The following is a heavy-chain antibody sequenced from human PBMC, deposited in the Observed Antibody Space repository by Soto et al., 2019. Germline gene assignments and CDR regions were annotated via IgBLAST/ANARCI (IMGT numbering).Heavy chain of an antibody. CDR1: GFTFSSYG. V-gene: IGHV3-33*01. D-gene: IGHD2-2*03. CDR3: ARAWIDQPREGMAV. CDR2: IWYDGSNK. J-gene: IGHJ6*02. Sequence: GGSLRLSCAASGFTFSSYGMHWVRQAPGKGLEWVAVIWYDGSNKYYADSVKGRFTISRDNSKNTLYLQMNSLRAEDTAVYYCARAWIDQPREGMAVWGQGTTVTVSS.